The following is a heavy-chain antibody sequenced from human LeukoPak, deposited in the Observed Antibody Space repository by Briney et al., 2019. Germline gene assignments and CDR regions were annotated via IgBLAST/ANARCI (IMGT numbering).Heavy chain of an antibody. CDR3: ARRWGNIVGVTYEY. Sequence: SETLSLTCTISGSSITSVSHYWGWIRQPPGKGLEWLGDIYYTGSTYYSPALRSRVTMSVPTSENQFSLRLNSVTAVDTAVYYCARRWGNIVGVTYEYWGQGTLVTVSS. CDR1: GSSITSVSHY. D-gene: IGHD3-16*01. J-gene: IGHJ4*02. CDR2: IYYTGST. V-gene: IGHV4-39*01.